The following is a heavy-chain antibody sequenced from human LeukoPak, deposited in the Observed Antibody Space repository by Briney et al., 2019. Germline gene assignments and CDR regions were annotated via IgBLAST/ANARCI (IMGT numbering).Heavy chain of an antibody. Sequence: GGSLRLSCGAFSGFAMSWVRQTPGKGLEWVSAINGRGDDTYYADSVKGRFTISRDNSKNTLYLQMNSLRAEDTAVYYCAKGIYSSGWSYFDYWGHGTLVTVSS. CDR2: INGRGDDT. D-gene: IGHD6-19*01. V-gene: IGHV3-23*01. CDR3: AKGIYSSGWSYFDY. CDR1: SGFA. J-gene: IGHJ4*01.